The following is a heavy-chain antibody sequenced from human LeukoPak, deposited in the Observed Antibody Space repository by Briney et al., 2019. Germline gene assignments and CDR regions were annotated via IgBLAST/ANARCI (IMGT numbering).Heavy chain of an antibody. J-gene: IGHJ4*02. Sequence: PGGSLRLSCAASGFTFSTFWMSWVRQAPGKGLEWVSYVSSSSRTIYYADSVKGRFTISRDNAKNSLYLQMNSLRAEDTAVYYCARDLGLYDYGGNIDFWGQGTLVTVSS. CDR2: VSSSSRTI. CDR1: GFTFSTFW. D-gene: IGHD4-23*01. CDR3: ARDLGLYDYGGNIDF. V-gene: IGHV3-48*04.